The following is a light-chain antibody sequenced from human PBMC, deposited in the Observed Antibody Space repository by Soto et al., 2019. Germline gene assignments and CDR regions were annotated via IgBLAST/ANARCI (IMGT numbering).Light chain of an antibody. CDR2: DAS. V-gene: IGKV1-12*01. J-gene: IGKJ4*01. CDR3: QQANSFPLT. Sequence: DIQMTQSPSTLSASVGDRVTITCRATQSVGSWLVWYQQKPGKAPKLLIYDASSLQSGVPSRFSGSGSGTEFTLTISSLQPEDFATYYCQQANSFPLTFGGGTKVDIK. CDR1: QSVGSW.